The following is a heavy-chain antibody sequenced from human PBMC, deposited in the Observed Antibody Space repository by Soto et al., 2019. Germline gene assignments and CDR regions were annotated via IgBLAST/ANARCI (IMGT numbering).Heavy chain of an antibody. CDR1: GGSISSYY. Sequence: SETLSLTRPVSGGSISSYYGSWIRQPPGKGLEWIGYIYYSGRTNYNPSLKSRVTISVDTSKNQFSLKLSSVTAADTAVYYCARAGSYRFDYWGHGTLVTVSS. D-gene: IGHD3-10*01. V-gene: IGHV4-59*08. CDR3: ARAGSYRFDY. J-gene: IGHJ4*01. CDR2: IYYSGRT.